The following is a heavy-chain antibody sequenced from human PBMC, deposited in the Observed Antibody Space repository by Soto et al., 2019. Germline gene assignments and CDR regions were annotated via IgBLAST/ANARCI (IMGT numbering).Heavy chain of an antibody. CDR2: MNPNSGNT. V-gene: IGHV1-8*01. D-gene: IGHD5-18*01. CDR1: GYTFTSYD. Sequence: QVQLVQSGAEVKKPGASVKVSCKASGYTFTSYDINWVRQATGQGLEWMGWMNPNSGNTGYAQKFQGRVTMTRNTSISTAYMELSILRSEDTAVYYCARGVRIQLWSPPHYWGQGTLVTVSS. CDR3: ARGVRIQLWSPPHY. J-gene: IGHJ4*02.